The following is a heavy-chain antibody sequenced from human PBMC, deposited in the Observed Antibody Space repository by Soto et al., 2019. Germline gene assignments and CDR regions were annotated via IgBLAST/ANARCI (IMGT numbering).Heavy chain of an antibody. V-gene: IGHV3-72*01. J-gene: IGHJ6*03. Sequence: GGSLRLSCAASGFTFSDHYMDWVRQAPGKGLEWVGRTRNKANSYTTEYAASVKGRFTISRDDSKNSLYLQMNSLKTEDTAVYYCARELVVPAASTNLKTVSLVYYYYYMDVWGKGTTVTVSS. D-gene: IGHD2-2*01. CDR1: GFTFSDHY. CDR2: TRNKANSYTT. CDR3: ARELVVPAASTNLKTVSLVYYYYYMDV.